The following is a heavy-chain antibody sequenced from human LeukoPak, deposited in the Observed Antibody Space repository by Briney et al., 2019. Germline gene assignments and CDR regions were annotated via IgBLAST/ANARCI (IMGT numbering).Heavy chain of an antibody. CDR1: GFTFRSYG. CDR2: IWYDGSNK. J-gene: IGHJ4*02. V-gene: IGHV3-33*01. Sequence: GGSLRLSCAASGFTFRSYGMHWVRQAPGKGLEWVAVIWYDGSNKYYADSVKGRFTISRHNSANTLYLQMNSLRAQDTAVYYCARDGSLGSYYRPDYWGQGTLVTVSS. D-gene: IGHD1-26*01. CDR3: ARDGSLGSYYRPDY.